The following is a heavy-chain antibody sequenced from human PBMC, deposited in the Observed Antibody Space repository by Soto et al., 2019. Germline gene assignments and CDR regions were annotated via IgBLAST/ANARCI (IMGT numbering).Heavy chain of an antibody. V-gene: IGHV3-53*01. CDR2: IYSGGST. Sequence: EVQLVESGGGLIQPGGSLRLSCAASGFTVSSNYMSWVRQAPGKGLEWVSVIYSGGSTYYADSVKGRFTISRDNSKNTLYLQMNSLRAEETAVYYFARARVESGYPEYFQHWGQGTLVTVSS. D-gene: IGHD3-22*01. J-gene: IGHJ1*01. CDR1: GFTVSSNY. CDR3: ARARVESGYPEYFQH.